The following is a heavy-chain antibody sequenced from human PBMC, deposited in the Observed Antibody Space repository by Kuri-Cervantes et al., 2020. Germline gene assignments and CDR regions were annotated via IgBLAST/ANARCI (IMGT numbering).Heavy chain of an antibody. V-gene: IGHV3-53*04. CDR2: IYSGGST. CDR3: ARVEDCSSTSCGWARFDP. CDR1: GFTVSSNY. D-gene: IGHD2-2*01. Sequence: GESLKISCAASGFTVSSNYMSWVRQAPGKGLEWVSVIYSGGSTYYADSVKCRFTISRHNSKNTLYLQMNSLRAEDTAVYYCARVEDCSSTSCGWARFDPWGQGTLVTVSS. J-gene: IGHJ5*02.